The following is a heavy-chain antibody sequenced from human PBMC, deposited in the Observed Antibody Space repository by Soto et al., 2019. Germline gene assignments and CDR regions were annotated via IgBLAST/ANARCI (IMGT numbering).Heavy chain of an antibody. CDR3: ATDIRRDQLDWGMDV. CDR1: GFIFSGYG. V-gene: IGHV3-30*03. Sequence: QVQLVESGGGVVQTGGSLRLSCSGSGFIFSGYGMHWVRQPPGKGLEWVAVISYDGRRKYYEDSVKGRFTVSRDNSQNTVYLEMNSLRVEDSAIYYCATDIRRDQLDWGMDVWGQGTTVTVSS. CDR2: ISYDGRRK. D-gene: IGHD3-9*01. J-gene: IGHJ6*02.